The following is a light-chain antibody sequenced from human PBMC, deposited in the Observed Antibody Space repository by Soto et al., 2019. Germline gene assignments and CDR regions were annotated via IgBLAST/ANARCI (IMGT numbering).Light chain of an antibody. CDR3: QQYNSFLWT. V-gene: IGKV1-5*01. CDR2: DAS. J-gene: IGKJ1*01. Sequence: DIQMTQSPSTLSASVGDRVTITCRASHSIGSWLGWYQQKPGKAPKSLIYDASILESGVPSRFSGSGSGTELTLTISSLQPRDFATYYCQQYNSFLWTFGQGTKVEI. CDR1: HSIGSW.